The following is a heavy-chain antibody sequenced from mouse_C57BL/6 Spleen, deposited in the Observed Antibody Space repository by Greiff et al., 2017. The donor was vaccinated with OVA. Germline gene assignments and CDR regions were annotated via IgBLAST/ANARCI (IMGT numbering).Heavy chain of an antibody. CDR2: IWRGGST. J-gene: IGHJ1*03. Sequence: VQLQQSGPGLVQPSQSLSITCTVSGFSLTSYGVHWVRQSPGKGLEWLGVIWRGGSTDYNAAFISRLSISKDNSKSQVFFKMNSLQADDTAIYYCARTSRRGYFDVWGTGTTLTVSS. V-gene: IGHV2-2*01. CDR1: GFSLTSYG. CDR3: ARTSRRGYFDV.